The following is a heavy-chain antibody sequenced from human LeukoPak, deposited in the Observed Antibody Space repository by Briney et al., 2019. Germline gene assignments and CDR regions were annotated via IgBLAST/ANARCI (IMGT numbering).Heavy chain of an antibody. CDR2: IRGSGVNT. D-gene: IGHD4-17*01. CDR3: ARHPNGDYKGAFDM. J-gene: IGHJ3*02. CDR1: GFSFSAYA. V-gene: IGHV3-23*01. Sequence: PGGSLRLSCTASGFSFSAYAMMWVRQAPGKGPEWVSAIRGSGVNTYYADSVKGRFTISRDNSKYTLFLQMNSLRAEDTAVYYCARHPNGDYKGAFDMWGPGRMVTVSS.